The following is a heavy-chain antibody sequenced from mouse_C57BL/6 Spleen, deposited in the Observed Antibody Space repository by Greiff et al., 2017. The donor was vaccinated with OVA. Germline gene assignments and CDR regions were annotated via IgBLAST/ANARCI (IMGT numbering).Heavy chain of an antibody. CDR2: IDPSDSYT. V-gene: IGHV1-50*01. CDR1: GYTFTSYW. Sequence: VQLQQPGAELVKPGASVKLSCKASGYTFTSYWMQWVKQRPGQGLEWIGEIDPSDSYTNYNQKFKGKATLTVDTSSSTAYMQLSSLTSEDSAVYDCARSYDGYSLLGYWGQGTTLTVSS. J-gene: IGHJ2*01. CDR3: ARSYDGYSLLGY. D-gene: IGHD2-3*01.